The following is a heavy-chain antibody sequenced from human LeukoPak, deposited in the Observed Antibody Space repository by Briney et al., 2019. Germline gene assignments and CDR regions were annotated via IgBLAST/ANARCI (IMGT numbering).Heavy chain of an antibody. CDR3: ARLPMVRGRRYYGMDV. D-gene: IGHD3-10*01. J-gene: IGHJ6*04. V-gene: IGHV1-2*02. Sequence: VASVKVSCKASGYTFTGYYMHWVRQAPGQGLEWMGWINPNSGGTNYAQKFQGRVTMTRDTSISTAYMELSRLRSDDTAMYYCARLPMVRGRRYYGMDVWGKGTTVTVSS. CDR1: GYTFTGYY. CDR2: INPNSGGT.